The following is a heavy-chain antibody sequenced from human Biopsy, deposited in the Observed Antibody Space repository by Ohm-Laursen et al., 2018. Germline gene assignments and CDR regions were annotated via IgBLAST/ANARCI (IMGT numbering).Heavy chain of an antibody. CDR3: ARGGSGSGYYGMDV. D-gene: IGHD3-10*01. V-gene: IGHV1-69*04. CDR2: IIPIVGIT. J-gene: IGHJ6*02. CDR1: GDTFSRSA. Sequence: SVKVSCKSSGDTFSRSAFFWVRQAPGQGLVYLGRIIPIVGITNHAQTFQGRITLTADKSTFMVYMELSRLRSDDTAIYYCARGGSGSGYYGMDVRGQGATVSVSS.